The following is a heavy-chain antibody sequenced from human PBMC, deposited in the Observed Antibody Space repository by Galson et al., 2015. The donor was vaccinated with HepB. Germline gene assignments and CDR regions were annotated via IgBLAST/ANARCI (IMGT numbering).Heavy chain of an antibody. J-gene: IGHJ6*02. V-gene: IGHV4-39*01. Sequence: ETLSLTCTVSGGSISSSSYYWGWIRQPPGKGLEWIGSIYYSGSTYYNPSLKSRVTISVDTSKNQFSLKLSSVTAADTAVYYCARLRRYFDWSFRDYGMDVWGQGTTVTVSS. CDR2: IYYSGST. CDR3: ARLRRYFDWSFRDYGMDV. D-gene: IGHD3-9*01. CDR1: GGSISSSSYY.